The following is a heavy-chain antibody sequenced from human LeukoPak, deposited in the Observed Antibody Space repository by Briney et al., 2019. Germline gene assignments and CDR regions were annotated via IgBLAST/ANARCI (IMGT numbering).Heavy chain of an antibody. CDR1: GGSISSYY. Sequence: SETLSLTCTVSGGSISSYYWSWIRQPPGKGLEWIGYIFPGGSTKYYPSLQSRVTISADTSKNQFSLKLSSVTAADTAVYYCAGLEDGYNYGYWGQGTLVTVSS. V-gene: IGHV4-59*01. CDR3: AGLEDGYNYGY. CDR2: IFPGGST. J-gene: IGHJ4*02. D-gene: IGHD5-24*01.